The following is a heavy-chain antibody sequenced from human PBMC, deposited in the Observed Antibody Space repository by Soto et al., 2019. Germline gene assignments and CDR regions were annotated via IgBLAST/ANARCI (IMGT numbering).Heavy chain of an antibody. J-gene: IGHJ5*02. D-gene: IGHD2-2*02. CDR1: GGTFSSYA. Sequence: ASVKVSCKASGGTFSSYAISWVRQAPGQGLEWMGGIIPIFGTANYAQKFQGRVTITADESTSTAYMELSSLRSEDTAVYYCARIIGCSSTSCYSDWFDPWGQGTLVTISS. V-gene: IGHV1-69*13. CDR3: ARIIGCSSTSCYSDWFDP. CDR2: IIPIFGTA.